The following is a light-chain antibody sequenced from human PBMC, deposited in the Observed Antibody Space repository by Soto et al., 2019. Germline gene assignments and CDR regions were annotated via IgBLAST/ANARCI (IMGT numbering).Light chain of an antibody. CDR1: QSVSSSY. Sequence: EIVLTQSPGTLSLSPGERATLSCRASQSVSSSYLAWYQQKPGQAPRLLIFGASSRAPGIPDRFSGSGSGTDFTLTISRLEPEDFAVYYCQQDGSPPPRLGQGTKVEVK. J-gene: IGKJ1*01. CDR2: GAS. V-gene: IGKV3-20*01. CDR3: QQDGSPPPR.